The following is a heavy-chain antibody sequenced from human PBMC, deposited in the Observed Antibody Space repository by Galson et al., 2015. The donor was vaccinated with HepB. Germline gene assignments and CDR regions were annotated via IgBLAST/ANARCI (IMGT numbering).Heavy chain of an antibody. D-gene: IGHD3-10*01. CDR1: GGSISSYY. Sequence: LSLTCTVSGGSISSYYWSWIRQPPGKGLEWIGYIYYSGSTNYNPSLKSRVTISVDTSKNQFSLKLSSVTAADTAVYYCAMVMGSGSYNYWGQGTLVTVSS. J-gene: IGHJ4*02. V-gene: IGHV4-59*08. CDR3: AMVMGSGSYNY. CDR2: IYYSGST.